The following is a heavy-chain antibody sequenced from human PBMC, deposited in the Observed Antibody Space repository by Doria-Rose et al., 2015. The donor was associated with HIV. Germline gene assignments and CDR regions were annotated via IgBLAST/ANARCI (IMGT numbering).Heavy chain of an antibody. D-gene: IGHD1-20*01. Sequence: QESGPGVVKPSQTLSLTCTVSGGSIGSGSYYWSWIRQPAGKGLEWIGRTCIRGSTDYNPSLQSRVTISVDTSKNQFSLEVNSVTAADTAVYYCARTANWNDGRVDSWGQGTSVIVSS. J-gene: IGHJ4*02. CDR1: GGSIGSGSYY. CDR2: TCIRGST. CDR3: ARTANWNDGRVDS. V-gene: IGHV4-61*02.